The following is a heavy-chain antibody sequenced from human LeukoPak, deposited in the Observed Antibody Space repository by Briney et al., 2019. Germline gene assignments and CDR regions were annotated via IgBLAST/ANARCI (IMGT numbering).Heavy chain of an antibody. CDR2: IYYSGST. Sequence: PETLSLTCTVSGGSISSYYWSWIRQPPGKGLEWIGYIYYSGSTNYNPSLKSRVTISVDTSKNQFSLKLSSVTAADTAVYYCAREDSSGYHLFDYWGQGTLVTVSS. CDR1: GGSISSYY. V-gene: IGHV4-59*01. J-gene: IGHJ4*02. D-gene: IGHD3-22*01. CDR3: AREDSSGYHLFDY.